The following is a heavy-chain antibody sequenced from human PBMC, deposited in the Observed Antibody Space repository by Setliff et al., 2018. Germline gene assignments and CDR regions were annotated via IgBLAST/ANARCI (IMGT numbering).Heavy chain of an antibody. CDR1: GGSISSSSYY. V-gene: IGHV4-39*01. Sequence: SETLSLTCTVSGGSISSSSYYWGWIRQPPGKGLEWIGSIYYSGSTYYNPSLKSRVTISVDTSKNQFSLKLSPVNAADTAVYYCARGVAAAGPLDYWGQGTRVTVSS. CDR2: IYYSGST. CDR3: ARGVAAAGPLDY. J-gene: IGHJ4*02. D-gene: IGHD6-13*01.